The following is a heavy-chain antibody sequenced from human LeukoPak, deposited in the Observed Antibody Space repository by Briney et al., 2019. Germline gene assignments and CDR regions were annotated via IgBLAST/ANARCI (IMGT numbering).Heavy chain of an antibody. J-gene: IGHJ5*02. CDR1: GFTFSSYA. D-gene: IGHD3-3*01. CDR3: ARETGAHYDFWSGYSNNWFDP. V-gene: IGHV3-23*01. Sequence: GGSLRLSCAASGFTFSSYAMSWVRQAPGKGLEWVSTISGSGDTTYYADSVKGRFTISRDNSKNTLYLQMNSLRAEDTAVYYCARETGAHYDFWSGYSNNWFDPWGQGTLVTVSS. CDR2: ISGSGDTT.